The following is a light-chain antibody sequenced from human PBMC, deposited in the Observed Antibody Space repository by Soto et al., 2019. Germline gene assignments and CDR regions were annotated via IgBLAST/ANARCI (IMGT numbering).Light chain of an antibody. CDR2: EVN. Sequence: LTQPPSASGSPGQSVAISCTGTSSDVGGYNYVSWYQQHPGKAPKLMIYEVNKRPSGVPDRFSGSKSGNTASLTVSGLQAEDEADYYCSSYAGSSNIFGTGTKVPS. V-gene: IGLV2-8*01. CDR1: SSDVGGYNY. CDR3: SSYAGSSNI. J-gene: IGLJ1*01.